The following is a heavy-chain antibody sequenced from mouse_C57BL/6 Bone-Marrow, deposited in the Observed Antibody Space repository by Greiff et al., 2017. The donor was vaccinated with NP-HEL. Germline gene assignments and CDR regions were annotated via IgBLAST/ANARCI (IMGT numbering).Heavy chain of an antibody. J-gene: IGHJ1*03. D-gene: IGHD1-1*01. CDR1: GYTFTSYG. CDR2: IYPRSGNT. Sequence: VQLQQSGAELARPGASVKLSCKASGYTFTSYGISWVKQRTGQGLEWIGEIYPRSGNTYYNEKFKGKATLTADKSSSTAYMELRSLTSEDSAVYFCARSPYYYGSRKGVWGTGTTVTVSS. V-gene: IGHV1-81*01. CDR3: ARSPYYYGSRKGV.